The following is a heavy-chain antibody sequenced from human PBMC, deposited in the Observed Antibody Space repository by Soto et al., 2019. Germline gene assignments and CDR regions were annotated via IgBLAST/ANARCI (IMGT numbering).Heavy chain of an antibody. CDR3: ARLPTVTTRGY. D-gene: IGHD4-17*01. CDR1: GGSISSYY. V-gene: IGHV4-59*08. Sequence: SETLSLTCTVSGGSISSYYWSWIRQPPGKGLEWIGYIYYSGSTNYNPSLKSRVTISVDTSKNQFSLKLSSVTAADTAVYYCARLPTVTTRGYWGQGTLVTVSS. J-gene: IGHJ4*02. CDR2: IYYSGST.